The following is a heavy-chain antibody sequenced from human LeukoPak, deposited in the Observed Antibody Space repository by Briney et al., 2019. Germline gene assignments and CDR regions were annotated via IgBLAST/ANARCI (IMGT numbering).Heavy chain of an antibody. V-gene: IGHV4-34*01. CDR3: ARGTELGNWFDP. Sequence: SETLSLTCAVYGGSFSGYYWSWIRQPPGKGLEWIGEINHSGSTNYNPSLKSRATISVDTSKNQFSLKLSSMTAADTAVYYCARGTELGNWFDPWGQGNLVTVSS. CDR2: INHSGST. D-gene: IGHD7-27*01. J-gene: IGHJ5*02. CDR1: GGSFSGYY.